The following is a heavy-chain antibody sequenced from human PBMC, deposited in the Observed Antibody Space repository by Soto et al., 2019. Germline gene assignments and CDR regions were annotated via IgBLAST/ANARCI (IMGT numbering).Heavy chain of an antibody. CDR3: ARARDYDLLTAREYALDV. D-gene: IGHD3-9*01. J-gene: IGHJ6*02. V-gene: IGHV1-69*01. CDR2: IMPVFGTA. CDR1: GGSFRNYG. Sequence: QVQLVQSGAEVKKPGSSVRVSCKVSGGSFRNYGITWVRQSPGQGLEWMGGIMPVFGTAVYAQKFQGRVTISADALTTTGSLELSSLSSDDTAVYFCARARDYDLLTAREYALDVWGQGTTVTV.